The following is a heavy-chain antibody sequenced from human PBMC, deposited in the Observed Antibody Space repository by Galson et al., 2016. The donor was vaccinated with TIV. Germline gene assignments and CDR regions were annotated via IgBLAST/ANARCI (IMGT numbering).Heavy chain of an antibody. CDR1: GFTFSHVG. CDR2: IRYDATKT. Sequence: SLRLSCAASGFTFSHVGMHWVRQAPGKGLEWLAFIRYDATKTYYAESVKGRFTISRDQSRSALYLQMNALRGDDAAMYYCAKDGRTDFLDLEHWGQGTLVTVSS. V-gene: IGHV3-30*02. D-gene: IGHD1-1*01. J-gene: IGHJ1*01. CDR3: AKDGRTDFLDLEH.